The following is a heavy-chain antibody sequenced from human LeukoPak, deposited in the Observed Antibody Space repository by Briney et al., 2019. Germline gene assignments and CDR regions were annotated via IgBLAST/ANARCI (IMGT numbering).Heavy chain of an antibody. CDR3: ARVPSGSYDY. CDR2: INHSGST. D-gene: IGHD1-26*01. V-gene: IGHV4-34*01. CDR1: GGSFSGYY. Sequence: PSETLSLTCAVYGGSFSGYYWSWIRQPPGKGLEWIGEINHSGSTNYNPSLKSRVTISVDTSKNQFSLKLSFVTAADTAVYYCARVPSGSYDYWGQGTLVTVSS. J-gene: IGHJ4*02.